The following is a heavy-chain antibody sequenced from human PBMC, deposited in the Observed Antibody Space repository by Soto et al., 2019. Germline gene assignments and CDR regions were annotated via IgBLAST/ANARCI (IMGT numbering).Heavy chain of an antibody. CDR3: AKARRPQTGGWQDFEH. Sequence: QIQLVQSGAEVKKPGASVKVSCKASGYTFSSYGISWVRQAPGQGLEWMGWSSGYDGNTNYAKKLQGRVTMTTDTSTNTAYMGLRNLRSDDTAVYYCAKARRPQTGGWQDFEHWGQGTVVTVSS. V-gene: IGHV1-18*01. CDR2: SSGYDGNT. D-gene: IGHD7-27*01. J-gene: IGHJ1*01. CDR1: GYTFSSYG.